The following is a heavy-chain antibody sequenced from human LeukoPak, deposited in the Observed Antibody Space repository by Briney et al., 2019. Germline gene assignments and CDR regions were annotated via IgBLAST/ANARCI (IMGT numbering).Heavy chain of an antibody. CDR2: ISYDGCNK. V-gene: IGHV3-30*18. J-gene: IGHJ5*02. D-gene: IGHD6-13*01. CDR1: GFTFSSYG. Sequence: PGGSLRLSCAASGFTFSSYGMHWVRQAPGKGLEWVAVISYDGCNKYYADSVKGRFTISRDNSKNTLYLQMNSLRAEDTAVYYCAKGGSNNWFDPWGQGTLVTVSS. CDR3: AKGGSNNWFDP.